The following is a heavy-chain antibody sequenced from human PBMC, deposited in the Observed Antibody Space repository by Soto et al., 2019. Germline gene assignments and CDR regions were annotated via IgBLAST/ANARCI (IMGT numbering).Heavy chain of an antibody. J-gene: IGHJ3*02. CDR2: INPSGGST. V-gene: IGHV1-46*01. CDR3: ARSHYSRGSLNAFDI. CDR1: GYTFTSYY. D-gene: IGHD6-19*01. Sequence: ASVKVSCKASGYTFTSYYMHWVRQAPGQGLEWMGIINPSGGSTSYAQKFQGRVTMTRDTSTSTVYMELSSLRSEDTAVYYCARSHYSRGSLNAFDIWGQGTMLTVSS.